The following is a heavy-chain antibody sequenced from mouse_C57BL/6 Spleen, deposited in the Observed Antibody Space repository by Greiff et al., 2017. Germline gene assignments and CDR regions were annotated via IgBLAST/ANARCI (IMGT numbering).Heavy chain of an antibody. J-gene: IGHJ4*01. CDR3: TRHLYPYYAMDY. CDR2: IYPGNSDT. Sequence: VQLQQSGTVLARPGASVTMSCKTSGYTFTSYWMHWVKQRPGQGLEWIGAIYPGNSDTSYNQKFKGKAKLTAVTSASTAYMELSSLTNEDSAVYYCTRHLYPYYAMDYWGQGTSVTVSS. D-gene: IGHD2-12*01. V-gene: IGHV1-5*01. CDR1: GYTFTSYW.